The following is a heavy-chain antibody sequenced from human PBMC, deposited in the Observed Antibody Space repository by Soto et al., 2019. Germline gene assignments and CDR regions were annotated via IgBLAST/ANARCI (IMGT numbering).Heavy chain of an antibody. CDR1: VYTFTGYH. CDR3: AREGATRRPSRPAIGWLES. D-gene: IGHD2-2*02. J-gene: IGHJ5*01. V-gene: IGHV1-2*02. Sequence: ASVKVSCKTSVYTFTGYHMHWVRQPPGQGLEWMGWINVYNGETNIAQKFQGRVGMTRATSITTDYVELSRLRFDVTAVYFCAREGATRRPSRPAIGWLESWG. CDR2: INVYNGET.